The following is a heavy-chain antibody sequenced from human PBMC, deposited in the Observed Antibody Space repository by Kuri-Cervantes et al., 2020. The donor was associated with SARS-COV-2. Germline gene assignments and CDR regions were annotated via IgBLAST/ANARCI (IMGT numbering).Heavy chain of an antibody. Sequence: GGSLRLSCVASGFTFSNYAIHWVRQAPGKGLEWVAVIWYDGKNEYYAGSVKGRFTISRDNSRNTVLLQMNILRAEDTAIYYCARGGANYYMDVWGTGTTVTVSS. CDR1: GFTFSNYA. CDR2: IWYDGKNE. J-gene: IGHJ6*03. V-gene: IGHV3-33*08. CDR3: ARGGANYYMDV. D-gene: IGHD3-16*01.